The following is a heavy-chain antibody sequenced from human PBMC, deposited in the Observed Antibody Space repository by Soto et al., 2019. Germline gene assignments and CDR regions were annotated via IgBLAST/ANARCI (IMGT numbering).Heavy chain of an antibody. CDR3: AREAFLNPGGDYYGMDV. CDR1: GGSISSGGYY. CDR2: IYYSGST. V-gene: IGHV4-31*01. D-gene: IGHD3-3*02. J-gene: IGHJ6*02. Sequence: LSLTCTVSGGSISSGGYYWSWIRQHPGKGLEWIGYIYYSGSTYYNPSLKSQVTISVDTSKNQFSLKLSSVTAADTAVYYCAREAFLNPGGDYYGMDVWGQGTTVTVSS.